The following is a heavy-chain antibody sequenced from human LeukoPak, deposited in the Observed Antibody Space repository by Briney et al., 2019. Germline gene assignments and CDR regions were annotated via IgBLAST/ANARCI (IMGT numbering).Heavy chain of an antibody. CDR1: GFTVSSNY. J-gene: IGHJ4*02. CDR3: ARATVY. CDR2: LYSGGST. V-gene: IGHV3-66*01. D-gene: IGHD4-17*01. Sequence: GGSLRLSCTASGFTVSSNYMTWVRQAPGKGLEWVSVLYSGGSTYYADSVKGRFTTSRDNSKNTLYLQMNSLRAEDTAVYYCARATVYWGQGTLVTVSP.